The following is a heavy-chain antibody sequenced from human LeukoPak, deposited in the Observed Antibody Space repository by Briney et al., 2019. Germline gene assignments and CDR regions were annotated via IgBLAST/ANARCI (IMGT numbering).Heavy chain of an antibody. V-gene: IGHV1-2*04. D-gene: IGHD2-2*01. J-gene: IGHJ4*02. CDR2: IDPNTGGT. CDR3: ARVPGPHTTSRFHY. CDR1: GYTFTDYY. Sequence: ASVKVSCKTSGYTFTDYYMHWLRQAPGQGLEWVGRIDPNTGGTNFAQKFQVWVTMTRDTSISTVYMELTGLRSDDTAVYYCARVPGPHTTSRFHYWGQGTLVTVSS.